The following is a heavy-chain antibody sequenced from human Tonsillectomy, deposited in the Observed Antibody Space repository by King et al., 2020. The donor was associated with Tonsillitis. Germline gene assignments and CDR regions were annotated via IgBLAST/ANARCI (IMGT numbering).Heavy chain of an antibody. CDR2: IYPSDVYT. D-gene: IGHD6-13*01. CDR3: ARRGAAADFDY. J-gene: IGHJ4*02. Sequence: QLVQSGAEVKKPGESLKISCKGSGYSFSSYWMCWVRLTPGKGLEWMGIIYPSDVYTRYSPNFQGQVTISADKSISPAYLEWSSLKASDTAMYYCARRGAAADFDYWGQGTLVTVSS. V-gene: IGHV5-51*01. CDR1: GYSFSSYW.